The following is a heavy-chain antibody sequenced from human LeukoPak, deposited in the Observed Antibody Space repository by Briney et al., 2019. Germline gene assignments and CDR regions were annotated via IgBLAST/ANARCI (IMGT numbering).Heavy chain of an antibody. J-gene: IGHJ4*02. V-gene: IGHV1-46*01. CDR1: GYTFTSYY. CDR3: ARDLEIVVVTAIPGY. Sequence: ASVKVSCTASGYTFTSYYMHWVRQAPGQGLEWMGIINPSGGSTSYAQKFQGRVTMTRDTSTSTVYMELSSLRSEDTAVYYCARDLEIVVVTAIPGYWGQGTLVTVSS. D-gene: IGHD2-21*02. CDR2: INPSGGST.